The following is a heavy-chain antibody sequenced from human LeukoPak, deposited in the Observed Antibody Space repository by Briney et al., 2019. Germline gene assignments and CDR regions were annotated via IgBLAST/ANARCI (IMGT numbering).Heavy chain of an antibody. V-gene: IGHV3-23*01. CDR2: ISDDGHCT. J-gene: IGHJ4*02. CDR1: GFTFSTFS. D-gene: IGHD6-19*01. Sequence: GGSLTLSCAASGFTFSTFSLSWFRQPPGKGLEWISGISDDGHCTYYEDSVKGRFTISRDNSRNTLFLQMNSLRADDTALYYCAKEMKQGGWPFDYWGQGALVTVSS. CDR3: AKEMKQGGWPFDY.